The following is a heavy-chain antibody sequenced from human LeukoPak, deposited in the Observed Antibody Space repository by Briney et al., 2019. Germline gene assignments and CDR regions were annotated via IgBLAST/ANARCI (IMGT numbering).Heavy chain of an antibody. V-gene: IGHV4-34*01. D-gene: IGHD5-24*01. CDR1: GGSFSGYY. Sequence: SETLSLTCAVYGGSFSGYYWSRIRQPPGKGLEWIGEINHSGSTNYNPSLKSRVTISVDTSKNQFSLKLSSVTAADTAVYYCARGGRWLQFLVHFDYWGQGTLVTVSS. J-gene: IGHJ4*02. CDR2: INHSGST. CDR3: ARGGRWLQFLVHFDY.